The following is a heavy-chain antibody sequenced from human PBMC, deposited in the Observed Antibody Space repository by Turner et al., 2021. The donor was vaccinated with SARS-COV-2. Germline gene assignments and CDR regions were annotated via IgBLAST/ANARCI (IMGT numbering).Heavy chain of an antibody. CDR2: FYYSGNT. J-gene: IGHJ4*02. CDR1: GDSISSSSFY. D-gene: IGHD1-26*01. V-gene: IGHV4-39*01. Sequence: QLQLQESGPGLVKPSETLSLTCTVSGDSISSSSFYWGWIRQPPGKGLEWIGNFYYSGNTNYNPSLKSRVTISADTSKNQFSLRLTSVTAADTAVYYCVRAASGSYQGFNSWGQGTLVTVSS. CDR3: VRAASGSYQGFNS.